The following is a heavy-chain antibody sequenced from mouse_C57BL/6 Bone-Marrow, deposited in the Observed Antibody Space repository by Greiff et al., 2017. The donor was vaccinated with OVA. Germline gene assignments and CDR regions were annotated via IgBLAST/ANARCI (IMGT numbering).Heavy chain of an antibody. CDR1: GYTFTDHT. CDR2: IYPRDGST. D-gene: IGHD2-2*01. V-gene: IGHV1-78*01. J-gene: IGHJ3*01. Sequence: QVQLQQSDAELVKPGASVKISCKVSGYTFTDHTIHWMKQRPEQGLEWIGYIYPRDGSTKSNEKFKGKATLTADKASSTAYMQLNSLTSEDSAVYFCARWLRRGSWFAYWGQGTLVTVSA. CDR3: ARWLRRGSWFAY.